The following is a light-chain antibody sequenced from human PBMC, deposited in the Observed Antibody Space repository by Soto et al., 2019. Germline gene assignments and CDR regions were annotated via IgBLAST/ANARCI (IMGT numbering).Light chain of an antibody. CDR3: QQRSNWPIT. CDR1: QSVSSN. J-gene: IGKJ5*01. V-gene: IGKV3-11*01. Sequence: EIVLTQSPATLSVSPGERATLSCRASQSVSSNLAWYHQKPGQSPRLLIYGASIRATGSPARFTGSGSGTDFTLTISSLGPEDFAVYYCQQRSNWPITFGQGTRLEIK. CDR2: GAS.